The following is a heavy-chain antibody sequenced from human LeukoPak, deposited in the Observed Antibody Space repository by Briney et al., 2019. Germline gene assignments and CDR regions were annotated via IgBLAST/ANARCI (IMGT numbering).Heavy chain of an antibody. V-gene: IGHV3-7*01. CDR2: IKQDGSEK. CDR1: GFTFSSYW. D-gene: IGHD2-2*02. CDR3: AREVYCSSTRCYTGYFQH. J-gene: IGHJ1*01. Sequence: PGGSLRLSCAASGFTFSSYWMSWVRQAPGKGLEWVANIKQDGSEKYYVDSVKGRFTISRDNAKNSLYLQMNSLRAEDTAVYYCAREVYCSSTRCYTGYFQHWGQGTLVNVSS.